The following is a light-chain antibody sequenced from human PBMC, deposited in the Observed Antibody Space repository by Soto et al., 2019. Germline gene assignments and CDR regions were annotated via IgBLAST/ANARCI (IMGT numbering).Light chain of an antibody. V-gene: IGLV2-8*01. Sequence: QSVLTQPPSASGSPGQSVAISCTGTSSDVGGYNYVSWYQQHPGKAPKLMIYEVNKRPSGVSSRFSGSKSGNTASLTISGLQAEDEADYYCCSYAGDGSYVIFGGGTKVTVL. J-gene: IGLJ2*01. CDR1: SSDVGGYNY. CDR2: EVN. CDR3: CSYAGDGSYVI.